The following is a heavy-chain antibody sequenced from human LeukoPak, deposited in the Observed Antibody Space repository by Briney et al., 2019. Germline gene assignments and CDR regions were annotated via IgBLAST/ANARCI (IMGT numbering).Heavy chain of an antibody. CDR2: ISSSSSTI. Sequence: PGGSLRLSCAASGFTFSSYSMNWVRQAPGKGLEWVSYISSSSSTIYYADSVKGRFTISRDNAKNSLYLQMNSLRAEDTAVYYCARVPISIARGQLGYYFDYWGQGTLVTVSS. J-gene: IGHJ4*02. V-gene: IGHV3-48*04. CDR1: GFTFSSYS. CDR3: ARVPISIARGQLGYYFDY. D-gene: IGHD6-6*01.